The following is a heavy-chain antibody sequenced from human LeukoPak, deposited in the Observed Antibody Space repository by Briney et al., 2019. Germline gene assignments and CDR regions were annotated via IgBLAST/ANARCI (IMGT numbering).Heavy chain of an antibody. Sequence: GASVKVSCKASGYTFTGYYMHWVRQAPGQGLEWMGWINPNSGGTNYAQKFQGRVTMTRDMSISTAYMELSRLRSDDTAVYYCAREGRWELLRYYGMDVWGQGTTVTVSS. CDR3: AREGRWELLRYYGMDV. CDR2: INPNSGGT. V-gene: IGHV1-2*02. CDR1: GYTFTGYY. D-gene: IGHD1-26*01. J-gene: IGHJ6*02.